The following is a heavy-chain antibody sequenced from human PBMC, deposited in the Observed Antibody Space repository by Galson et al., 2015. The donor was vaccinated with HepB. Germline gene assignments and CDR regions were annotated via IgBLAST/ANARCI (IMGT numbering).Heavy chain of an antibody. D-gene: IGHD2-2*01. CDR3: ARDHIVVVPAATLNYYYYGMDV. J-gene: IGHJ6*02. V-gene: IGHV3-11*05. Sequence: SLRLSCAASGFTFSDYYMSWIRQAPGKGLEWVSYISSSSSYTNYADSVKGRFTISRDNAKNSLYLQMSSLRAEDTAVYYCARDHIVVVPAATLNYYYYGMDVWGQGTTVTVSS. CDR2: ISSSSSYT. CDR1: GFTFSDYY.